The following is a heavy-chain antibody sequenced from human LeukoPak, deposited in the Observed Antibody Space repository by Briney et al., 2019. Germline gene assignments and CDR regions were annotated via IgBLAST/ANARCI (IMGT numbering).Heavy chain of an antibody. V-gene: IGHV3-23*01. J-gene: IGHJ4*02. CDR2: ISGSGGST. CDR3: AKAPGYCSGGTCYDD. CDR1: GFTFSSYA. D-gene: IGHD2-15*01. Sequence: GGSLRLSCAASGFTFSSYAMSWVRQAPGKGLEWVSVISGSGGSTYNADSVKGRFTISRDNSKNTLYLQMKSLRADDTAVYYCAKAPGYCSGGTCYDDWGQGSLVTVSS.